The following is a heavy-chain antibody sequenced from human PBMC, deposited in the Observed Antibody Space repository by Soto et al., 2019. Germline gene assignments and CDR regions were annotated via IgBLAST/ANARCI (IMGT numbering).Heavy chain of an antibody. CDR1: GFTFSSYG. CDR2: ISYDGSNK. CDR3: AKGSYHDYGDYPDY. D-gene: IGHD4-17*01. V-gene: IGHV3-30*18. Sequence: QVQLVESGGGVVQPGRSLRLSCAASGFTFSSYGRHWVRQAPGKGLEWVAVISYDGSNKYYADSVKGRFTISRDNSKNTLYLQMNSLRAEDTAVYYCAKGSYHDYGDYPDYWGQGTLVTVSS. J-gene: IGHJ4*02.